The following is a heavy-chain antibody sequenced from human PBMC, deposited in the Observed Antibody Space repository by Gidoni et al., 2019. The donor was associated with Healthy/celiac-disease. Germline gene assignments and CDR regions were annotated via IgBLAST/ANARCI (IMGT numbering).Heavy chain of an antibody. CDR2: IDPSASYT. Sequence: EVQLVQSGAEVKKPGESLRISCKGSGYSFTSSWISWVRQMPGKGLEWMGRIDPSASYTNYSPSFQGHVTISADKSISTAYLQWSSLKASDTAMYYCARRQYCSSTSCYDYGMDVWGQGTTVTVSS. V-gene: IGHV5-10-1*03. CDR1: GYSFTSSW. J-gene: IGHJ6*02. CDR3: ARRQYCSSTSCYDYGMDV. D-gene: IGHD2-2*01.